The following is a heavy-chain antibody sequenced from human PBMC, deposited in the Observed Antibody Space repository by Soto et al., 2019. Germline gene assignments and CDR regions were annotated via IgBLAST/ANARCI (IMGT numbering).Heavy chain of an antibody. D-gene: IGHD3-22*01. V-gene: IGHV4-59*08. CDR3: ARSQYYDSNGYYLDY. J-gene: IGHJ4*02. CDR2: IYYTGTT. Sequence: PSETLSLTCTVSGSPISSYYWSWFRQPPGQGLEWVGYIYYTGTTTYNPSLKSRVTVSVDTSKNQFSLKLRSVTAADTAVYYCARSQYYDSNGYYLDYWGQGTLVTVSS. CDR1: GSPISSYY.